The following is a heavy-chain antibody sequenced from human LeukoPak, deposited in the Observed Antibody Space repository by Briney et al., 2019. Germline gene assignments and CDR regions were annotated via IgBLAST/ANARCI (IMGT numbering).Heavy chain of an antibody. D-gene: IGHD6-13*01. CDR2: IYYSGST. J-gene: IGHJ4*02. CDR1: GGSISSSSYY. CDR3: ARRGIAAAGKVFDY. Sequence: SETLSLTCTVSGGSISSSSYYWGWIRQPPGKGLEWIGSIYYSGSTNYNPSLKSRVTISVDTSKDQFSLKLSSVTAADTAVYYCARRGIAAAGKVFDYWGQGTLVTVSS. V-gene: IGHV4-39*07.